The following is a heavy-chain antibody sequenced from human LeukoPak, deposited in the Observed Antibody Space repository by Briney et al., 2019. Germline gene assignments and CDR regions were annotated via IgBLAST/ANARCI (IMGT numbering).Heavy chain of an antibody. CDR1: GGSISSGDYY. CDR2: IYYSGST. V-gene: IGHV4-30-4*01. Sequence: SETLSLTCTVSGGSISSGDYYWSWIRQPPGKGLEWIGYIYYSGSTYYNPSLKSRVTISVDTSRNQFSLRLSSVTAADTAVYYCARLQYCSGTSCYWFDPWGQGTLVTVSS. D-gene: IGHD2-2*01. J-gene: IGHJ5*02. CDR3: ARLQYCSGTSCYWFDP.